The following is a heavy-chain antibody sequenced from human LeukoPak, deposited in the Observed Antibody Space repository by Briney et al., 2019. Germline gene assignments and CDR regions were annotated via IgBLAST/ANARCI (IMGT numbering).Heavy chain of an antibody. J-gene: IGHJ3*02. CDR3: ASSAPYYDSSGYYYGGNDAFDI. V-gene: IGHV4-34*01. CDR2: INHSGST. D-gene: IGHD3-22*01. Sequence: SETLSLTCVVYGGPFSDYYWSWIRQPPGKGLEWIGEINHSGSTNYNPSLKSRVTISVDTSKNQFSLKLSSVTAADTAVYYCASSAPYYDSSGYYYGGNDAFDIWGRGTMVTVSS. CDR1: GGPFSDYY.